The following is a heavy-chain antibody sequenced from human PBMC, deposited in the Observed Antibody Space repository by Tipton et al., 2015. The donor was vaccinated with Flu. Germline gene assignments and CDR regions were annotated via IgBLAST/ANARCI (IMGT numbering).Heavy chain of an antibody. J-gene: IGHJ4*02. V-gene: IGHV4-59*08. CDR1: GGSISSYY. D-gene: IGHD3-10*01. CDR2: IYYSGST. Sequence: TLSLTCTVPGGSISSYYWSWIRQPPGKGLEWIGYIYYSGSTNYNPSLKSRVTISVDTSKNQFSLKLSSVTAADTAVYYCARRVYYYGSYYFDYWGQGTLVTVSS. CDR3: ARRVYYYGSYYFDY.